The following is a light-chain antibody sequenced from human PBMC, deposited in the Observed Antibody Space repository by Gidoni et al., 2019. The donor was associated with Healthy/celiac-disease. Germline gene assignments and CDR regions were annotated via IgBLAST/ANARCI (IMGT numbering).Light chain of an antibody. V-gene: IGKV1-27*01. CDR3: QKYNNAPWT. CDR1: QRISNY. J-gene: IGKJ1*01. Sequence: IQMSQSPSPLSASVRDRVTIPCWASQRISNYFAWYQQKPGKVPKLLIYAASTLQSGVPSRFSGSGSGTDFTLTISSLQPEDVAAYYCQKYNNAPWTFGQGTKVEIK. CDR2: AAS.